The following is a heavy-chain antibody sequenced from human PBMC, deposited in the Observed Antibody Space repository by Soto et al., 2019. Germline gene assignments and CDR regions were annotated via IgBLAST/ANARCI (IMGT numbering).Heavy chain of an antibody. D-gene: IGHD2-2*01. CDR3: ARSSSTSWWHWFDP. CDR1: GGSISSYY. Sequence: SETLSLTCTVSGGSISSYYWSWIRQPPGKGLEWIGYIYYSGSTNYNPSLKSRVTISVDTSKNQFSLKLSFVTAADTAVYYCARSSSTSWWHWFDPWGQGTLVTVSS. CDR2: IYYSGST. V-gene: IGHV4-59*08. J-gene: IGHJ5*02.